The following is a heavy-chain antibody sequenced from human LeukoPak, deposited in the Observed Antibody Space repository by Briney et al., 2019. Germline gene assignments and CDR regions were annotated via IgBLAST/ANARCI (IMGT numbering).Heavy chain of an antibody. D-gene: IGHD5-12*01. CDR1: GFTFSSYA. J-gene: IGHJ4*02. CDR2: ISYDGSNK. CDR3: ARPSYSGYDDY. Sequence: GRSLRLSCAASGFTFSSYAMHWVRQAPGKGLEWVAVISYDGSNKYYADSVKGRFTISRDNSKNTLHLQMNSLRAEDTAVYYCARPSYSGYDDYWGQGTLVTVSS. V-gene: IGHV3-30-3*01.